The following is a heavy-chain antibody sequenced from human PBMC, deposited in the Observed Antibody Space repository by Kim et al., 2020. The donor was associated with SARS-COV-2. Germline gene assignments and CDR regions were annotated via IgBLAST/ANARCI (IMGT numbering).Heavy chain of an antibody. CDR2: ISRDGGEI. Sequence: GGSLRLSCAASGFTFDDYAIQWVHQVPGKGLEWVSLISRDGGEIKYADSEKGRFTISRDNSKKSVYLQMNSLRSEDTALYYCVRGQQWLIKNWGQGTQVTVSS. CDR3: VRGQQWLIKN. D-gene: IGHD6-19*01. CDR1: GFTFDDYA. V-gene: IGHV3-43*02. J-gene: IGHJ4*02.